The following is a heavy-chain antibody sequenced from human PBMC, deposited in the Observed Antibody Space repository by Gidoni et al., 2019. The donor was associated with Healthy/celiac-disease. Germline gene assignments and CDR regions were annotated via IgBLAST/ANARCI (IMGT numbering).Heavy chain of an antibody. CDR3: ARGRSSSWNAFDI. V-gene: IGHV3-13*01. CDR1: GFTFSSYD. D-gene: IGHD6-13*01. Sequence: EVQLVESGGGLVQPGGSLRLSCAASGFTFSSYDMHWVRQATGKGLEWVSAIGTAGDTYYPGSVKGRFTISRENAKNSLYLQMNSLRAGDTAVYYCARGRSSSWNAFDIWGQGTMVTVSS. J-gene: IGHJ3*02. CDR2: IGTAGDT.